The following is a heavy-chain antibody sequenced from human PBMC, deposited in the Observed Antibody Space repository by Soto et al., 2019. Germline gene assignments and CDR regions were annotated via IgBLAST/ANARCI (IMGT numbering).Heavy chain of an antibody. Sequence: QITLKESGPTLVKPTQTLTLTRTFSGISLSTSGVGVGWIRQPAGEALEWLALIYWDDDKRYSPSLKSRLTITKDTSKNQVVLTMTDMDPLDTATYFCAHRRNVELGPLRLFDYWGQGTHVTVSS. CDR1: GISLSTSGVG. CDR3: AHRRNVELGPLRLFDY. D-gene: IGHD2-15*01. CDR2: IYWDDDK. J-gene: IGHJ4*02. V-gene: IGHV2-5*02.